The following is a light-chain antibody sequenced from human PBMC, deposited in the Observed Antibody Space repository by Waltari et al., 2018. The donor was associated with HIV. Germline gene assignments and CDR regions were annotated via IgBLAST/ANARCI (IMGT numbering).Light chain of an antibody. CDR1: QSISSSY. CDR3: QQYDDSPRT. Sequence: EIVLTQSPGTLSLSPGERATLSCRASQSISSSYLAWYQQKPGQAPRVLIYGISNRATGIPDRFSGSGSGTEFTLTISRLEPEDFAVYYCQQYDDSPRTLGQGTKVDIK. CDR2: GIS. J-gene: IGKJ1*01. V-gene: IGKV3-20*01.